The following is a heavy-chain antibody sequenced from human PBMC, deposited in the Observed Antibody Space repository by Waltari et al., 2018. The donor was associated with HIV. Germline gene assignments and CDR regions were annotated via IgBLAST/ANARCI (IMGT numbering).Heavy chain of an antibody. J-gene: IGHJ4*02. Sequence: DVYLVESGGGVVKTGTSIRLTCEASGFDLRHYSMNWVRQSPMRGLEWVASMRSGSNERHYLDSVRGRFVISRDDSESSVYLQMESLREEDTATYFCVRDDPGYGPIDYWGQGTLVTV. V-gene: IGHV3-21*04. D-gene: IGHD2-15*01. CDR2: MRSGSNER. CDR3: VRDDPGYGPIDY. CDR1: GFDLRHYS.